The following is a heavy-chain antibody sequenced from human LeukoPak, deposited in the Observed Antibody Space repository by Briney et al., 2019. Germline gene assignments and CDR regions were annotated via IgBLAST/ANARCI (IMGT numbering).Heavy chain of an antibody. CDR2: IYYSGST. J-gene: IGHJ4*02. D-gene: IGHD1-1*01. CDR3: ATRSYNWNDVVFDY. V-gene: IGHV4-39*01. Sequence: SETLSLTCTVSGGSISSSSYYWGWIRQPPGKGLEWIGSIYYSGSTYYNPSLKSRVTISVDTSKNQFSLKLSSVTAADTAVYYCATRSYNWNDVVFDYWGQGTLVTVSS. CDR1: GGSISSSSYY.